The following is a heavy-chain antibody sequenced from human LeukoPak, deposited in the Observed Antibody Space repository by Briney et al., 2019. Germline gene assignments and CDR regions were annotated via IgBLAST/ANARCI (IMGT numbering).Heavy chain of an antibody. Sequence: WGSQSLTCAASGFTFSSYWMSWVRQAPGKGLEWVANIKQDGSEKYYVDSVKGRFTISRDNAKNSLYLQMNSLRAEDTAVYYCAGSRSYNYWGQGILVTVSS. CDR1: GFTFSSYW. CDR3: AGSRSYNY. J-gene: IGHJ4*02. D-gene: IGHD1-26*01. CDR2: IKQDGSEK. V-gene: IGHV3-7*01.